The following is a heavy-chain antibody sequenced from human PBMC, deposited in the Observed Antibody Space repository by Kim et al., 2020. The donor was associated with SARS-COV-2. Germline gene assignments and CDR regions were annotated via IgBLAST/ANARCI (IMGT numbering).Heavy chain of an antibody. V-gene: IGHV3-23*01. Sequence: GGSLRLSCAASGFTFSIYAMNWVRQAPGKGLEWVSSVRGSDGNTYYADSVKGRFTISRDNSKNTLYLQMDSLRAEDTAVYYCAKAVIGAYYFDYWGQGTLVTVSS. CDR2: VRGSDGNT. CDR3: AKAVIGAYYFDY. D-gene: IGHD3-22*01. J-gene: IGHJ4*02. CDR1: GFTFSIYA.